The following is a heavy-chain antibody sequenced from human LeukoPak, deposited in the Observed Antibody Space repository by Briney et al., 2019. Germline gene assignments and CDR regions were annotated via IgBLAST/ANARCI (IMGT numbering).Heavy chain of an antibody. J-gene: IGHJ4*02. CDR3: ARVTGYCSSTSCYTFDY. D-gene: IGHD2-2*02. CDR2: INPNSGGT. Sequence: ASVKVSCKASGYTFTGYYMHWVRQAPGQGLEWMGWINPNSGGTNYVQKFQGRVTMTRDTSISTAYMELSRLRSDDTAVYYCARVTGYCSSTSCYTFDYWGQGTLVTVSS. CDR1: GYTFTGYY. V-gene: IGHV1-2*02.